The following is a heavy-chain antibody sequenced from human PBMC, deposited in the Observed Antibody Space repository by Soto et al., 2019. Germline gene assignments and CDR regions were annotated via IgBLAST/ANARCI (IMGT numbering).Heavy chain of an antibody. D-gene: IGHD3-10*01. CDR2: VNPNNGDT. CDR3: AKVSRKGSAIDFDY. V-gene: IGHV1-8*01. J-gene: IGHJ4*02. CDR1: GYTFSNYD. Sequence: QVQLVQSGAELKKPGASVEVSCKASGYTFSNYDMNWVRQATGQGPEWIGWVNPNNGDTGYAQKFQGRVTLTTDISTTTAYMERTSLRSEDTAIYYCAKVSRKGSAIDFDYWGQGTLITVSS.